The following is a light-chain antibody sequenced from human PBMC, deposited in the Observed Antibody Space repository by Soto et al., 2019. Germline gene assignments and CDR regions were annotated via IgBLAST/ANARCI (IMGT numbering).Light chain of an antibody. CDR3: SSYTSSSPCVV. CDR2: DVS. J-gene: IGLJ2*01. Sequence: QSALTQPASVSGSPGQSITISCTGSSSDVGGYNYVSWYQQHPGKAPKLMIYDVSNRPSGVSNRFSVSKSGNTASLTISGLQAEDEADYYCSSYTSSSPCVVFGGGTKLTVL. CDR1: SSDVGGYNY. V-gene: IGLV2-14*01.